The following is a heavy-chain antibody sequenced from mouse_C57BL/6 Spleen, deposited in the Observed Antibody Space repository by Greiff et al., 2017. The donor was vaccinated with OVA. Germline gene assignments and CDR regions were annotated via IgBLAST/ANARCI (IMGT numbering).Heavy chain of an antibody. D-gene: IGHD2-3*01. J-gene: IGHJ2*01. V-gene: IGHV5-6*01. Sequence: VQLQQSGGDLVKPGGSLKLSCAASGFTFSSYGMSWVRQTPDKRLEWVATISSGGSYTYYPDSVKGRFTISRDNAKNTLYLQMSSLKSEDTAMYYCASLYDGTTGDYFDYWGQGTTLTVSS. CDR3: ASLYDGTTGDYFDY. CDR2: ISSGGSYT. CDR1: GFTFSSYG.